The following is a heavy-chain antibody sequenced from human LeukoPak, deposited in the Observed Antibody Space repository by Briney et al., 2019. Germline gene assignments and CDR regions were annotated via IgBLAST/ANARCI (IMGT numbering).Heavy chain of an antibody. Sequence: ASVKVSCTASGYTFTGYYMHWVRQAPGQGLEWMGWINPNSGGTNYAQKFQGRVTMTRDTSISTAYMELSRLRSDDTAVYYCAVRGWAYCGGDCYSFGDYWGQGTLVTVSS. D-gene: IGHD2-21*02. V-gene: IGHV1-2*02. J-gene: IGHJ4*02. CDR3: AVRGWAYCGGDCYSFGDY. CDR1: GYTFTGYY. CDR2: INPNSGGT.